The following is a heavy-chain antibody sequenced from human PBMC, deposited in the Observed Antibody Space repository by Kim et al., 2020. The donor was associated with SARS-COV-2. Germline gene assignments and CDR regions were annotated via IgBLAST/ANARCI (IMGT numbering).Heavy chain of an antibody. V-gene: IGHV3-30*04. D-gene: IGHD2-2*01. Sequence: GGSLRLSCAASGFTFSNHAMHWVRQAPGKGLDWVAVVSYDGTNKYYADSVKGRFTISRDNSKNTLFLQMKSLRVEDTAMYWCVRDLYAFCQNWFDPWGQGTLVTVSS. CDR2: VSYDGTNK. J-gene: IGHJ5*02. CDR3: VRDLYAFCQNWFDP. CDR1: GFTFSNHA.